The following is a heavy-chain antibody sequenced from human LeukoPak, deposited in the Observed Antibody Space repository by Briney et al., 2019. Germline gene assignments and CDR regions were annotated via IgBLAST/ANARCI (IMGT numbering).Heavy chain of an antibody. Sequence: PGGSLRLSCAASGLTFSNYWMNWVRQAPGKGLEWVADIEGDGSRKYYVDSVKGRFTISRDNAENSLYLQMHSLRVEDTAVYYCARDVGDPVRFDHWGQGILVTVSS. V-gene: IGHV3-7*01. J-gene: IGHJ4*02. CDR1: GLTFSNYW. CDR2: IEGDGSRK. CDR3: ARDVGDPVRFDH. D-gene: IGHD2-21*02.